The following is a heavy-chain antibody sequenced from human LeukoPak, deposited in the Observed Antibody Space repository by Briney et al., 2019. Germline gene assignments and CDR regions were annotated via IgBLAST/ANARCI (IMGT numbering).Heavy chain of an antibody. J-gene: IGHJ5*02. V-gene: IGHV3-30-3*01. Sequence: GRSLRLSCAASGFTFSSYAMHWVRQAPGKGLEWVAVISYDGSNKYYADSVKGRFTISRDNSKNTLYLQMNSLRAEGTAVYYCARIPRRWELQVAWFDPWGQGTLVTVSS. CDR2: ISYDGSNK. CDR1: GFTFSSYA. D-gene: IGHD1-26*01. CDR3: ARIPRRWELQVAWFDP.